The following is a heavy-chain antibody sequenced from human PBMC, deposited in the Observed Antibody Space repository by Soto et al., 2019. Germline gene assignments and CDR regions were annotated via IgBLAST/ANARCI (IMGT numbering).Heavy chain of an antibody. CDR1: GGTFSIYA. J-gene: IGHJ6*02. Sequence: ASVKVFCKASGGTFSIYAISWVRQAPGQGLEWMGGIIPIFGTANYAQRFRGRVTITADKSTSTAYMELSSLRSEDTAVYYCASKEWELLKNNYYYGMDVWGQGTTVTVSS. V-gene: IGHV1-69*06. D-gene: IGHD1-26*01. CDR3: ASKEWELLKNNYYYGMDV. CDR2: IIPIFGTA.